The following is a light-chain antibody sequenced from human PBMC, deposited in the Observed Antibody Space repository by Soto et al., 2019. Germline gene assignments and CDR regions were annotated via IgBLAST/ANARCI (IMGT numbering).Light chain of an antibody. J-gene: IGKJ2*01. Sequence: EIVLTQSPGTLSLSPGERATLSCRASQSVSSSYLAWYQQKPGQAPRLLIYGASSRATGIPDRFSGSGSGTDFTLTISRLEPEDFAVYYCQQYDNLPPDTFGQGTKVEI. V-gene: IGKV3-20*01. CDR1: QSVSSSY. CDR3: QQYDNLPPDT. CDR2: GAS.